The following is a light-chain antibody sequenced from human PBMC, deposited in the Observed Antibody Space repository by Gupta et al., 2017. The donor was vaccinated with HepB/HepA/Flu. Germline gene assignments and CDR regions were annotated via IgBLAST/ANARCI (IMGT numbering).Light chain of an antibody. CDR2: ATS. CDR1: QSISRI. V-gene: IGKV1-39*01. Sequence: DIQMTQSPSSLSASVGDRVTITCRASQSISRILNWYQQKPGRAPKPLIYATSSLQSGVPSRFSGSGSGTEFTLTISSLQPEDCATYYCQQRSSLPITFGQGTRLEMK. J-gene: IGKJ5*01. CDR3: QQRSSLPIT.